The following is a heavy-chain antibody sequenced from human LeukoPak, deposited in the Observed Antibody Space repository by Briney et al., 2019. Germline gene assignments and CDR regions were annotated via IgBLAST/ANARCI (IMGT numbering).Heavy chain of an antibody. J-gene: IGHJ4*02. V-gene: IGHV1-18*04. Sequence: GASVKVSCKASGYTFTSYGISWVRQAPGQGLEWMGWISAYNGDTNYAQKLQGRVTMTTDTSTSTAYMELRSLRSDDTAVYYCARWGSGYDSRYYSDYWGQGTLVTVSS. D-gene: IGHD5-12*01. CDR3: ARWGSGYDSRYYSDY. CDR1: GYTFTSYG. CDR2: ISAYNGDT.